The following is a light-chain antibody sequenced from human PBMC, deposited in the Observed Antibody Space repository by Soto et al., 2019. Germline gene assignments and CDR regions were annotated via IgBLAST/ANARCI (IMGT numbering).Light chain of an antibody. CDR1: QTIGTY. CDR3: QQYNSYWLLT. V-gene: IGKV1-39*01. J-gene: IGKJ4*01. Sequence: IEVTQSPSSLAASLGDRVTITCRASQTIGTYVNWYRQKSGAAPELLIYDASTLQSGVPSRFRGGASGTDFTLTISSLQLDDFATYYCQQYNSYWLLTFGGGTKVEIK. CDR2: DAS.